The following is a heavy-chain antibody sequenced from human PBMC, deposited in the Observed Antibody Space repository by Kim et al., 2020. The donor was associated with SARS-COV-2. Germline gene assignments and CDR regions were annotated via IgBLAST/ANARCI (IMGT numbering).Heavy chain of an antibody. CDR3: ARVASGSTAWYYFDY. Sequence: GGSLRLSCAASGFTFSDYYMTWIRQAPGKGLEWISYISSSSRYTKYADSVKGRFTISRDNAKNSLYLQMNSLRAEDTAVYYCARVASGSTAWYYFDYWGQGTLVTVSS. D-gene: IGHD6-19*01. CDR2: ISSSSRYT. J-gene: IGHJ4*02. V-gene: IGHV3-11*03. CDR1: GFTFSDYY.